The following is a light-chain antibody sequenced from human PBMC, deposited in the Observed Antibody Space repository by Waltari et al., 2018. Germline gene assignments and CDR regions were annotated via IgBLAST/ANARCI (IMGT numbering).Light chain of an antibody. CDR3: QQLNSYPRLFT. J-gene: IGKJ3*01. Sequence: DLQLTRSHSFLSASVRDRVTITCRASQGISSYLAWYQQKPGKAPKLLIYAASTLQSGVPSRFSGSGSGTEFTLTISSLQPEDFATYYCQQLNSYPRLFTFGPGTKVDIK. CDR1: QGISSY. CDR2: AAS. V-gene: IGKV1-9*01.